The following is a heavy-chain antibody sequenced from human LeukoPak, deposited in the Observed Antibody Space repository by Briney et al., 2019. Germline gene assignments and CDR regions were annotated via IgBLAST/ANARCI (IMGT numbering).Heavy chain of an antibody. V-gene: IGHV4-30-4*01. CDR2: IYYSGST. J-gene: IGHJ5*02. CDR1: GGSISSGDYY. Sequence: SETLSLTCTVSGGSISSGDYYGSWIRQPPGKGLEWIGYIYYSGSTYYNPSLKSRVTISVDTSKNQFSLKLSSVTAADTAVYYCARVADCSGGSCYSPWFDPWGQGALVTVSS. D-gene: IGHD2-15*01. CDR3: ARVADCSGGSCYSPWFDP.